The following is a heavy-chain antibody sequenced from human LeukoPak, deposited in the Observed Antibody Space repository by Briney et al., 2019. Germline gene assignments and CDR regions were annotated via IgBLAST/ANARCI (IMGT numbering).Heavy chain of an antibody. CDR3: ARDQYYYDSSPPI. J-gene: IGHJ3*02. CDR1: GFTFSTYS. CDR2: ISSSSSTI. V-gene: IGHV3-48*01. D-gene: IGHD3-22*01. Sequence: GGSLRLSCAASGFTFSTYSMNWVRQAPGKGLEWVSYISSSSSTIYYADSVKGRFTISRDNAKNSLYLQMNSLRAEDTAVYYCARDQYYYDSSPPIWGQGTMVTVSS.